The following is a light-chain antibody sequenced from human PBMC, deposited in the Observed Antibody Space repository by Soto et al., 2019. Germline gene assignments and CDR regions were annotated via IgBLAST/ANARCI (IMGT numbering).Light chain of an antibody. CDR1: QSVSNNF. J-gene: IGKJ5*01. Sequence: IVLTLSTGPLSLSPGETATLPCRASQSVSNNFLAWYQQKPGQAPRLLVFDASKRPTGIPDRFSGSGSGTDFTLTISTLQSEDFAVYYCQQYNNWPQITFGQGTRLEI. CDR3: QQYNNWPQIT. V-gene: IGKV3-20*01. CDR2: DAS.